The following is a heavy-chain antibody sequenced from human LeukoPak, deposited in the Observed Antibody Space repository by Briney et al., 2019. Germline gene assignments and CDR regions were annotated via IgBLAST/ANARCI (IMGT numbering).Heavy chain of an antibody. CDR2: IYRNGDT. Sequence: PSETLSLTCTVSGGSISSDWYWGWVRRPPGNGLEWIGAIYRNGDTNYNPSLKSRVTMSVDTSKNQFSLKLSSVTAADTAVYYCARGSETYYYDSSGYFHHWGQGTLVTVSS. V-gene: IGHV4-38-2*02. J-gene: IGHJ1*01. D-gene: IGHD3-22*01. CDR3: ARGSETYYYDSSGYFHH. CDR1: GGSISSDWY.